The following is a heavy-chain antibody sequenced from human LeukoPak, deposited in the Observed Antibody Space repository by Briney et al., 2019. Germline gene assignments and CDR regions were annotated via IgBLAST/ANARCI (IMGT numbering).Heavy chain of an antibody. CDR2: ISGSGGST. D-gene: IGHD3-9*01. CDR1: GFSFSSYA. Sequence: GGSLRLSCTASGFSFSSYAMSWVRRAPGKGLEWVSAISGSGGSTYYPDSVKGRFTISRDNSKNTLYLQMNSLRAEDTAVYYCAKDADILTGYYLGWYYFDYWGQGTLVTVSS. V-gene: IGHV3-23*01. J-gene: IGHJ4*02. CDR3: AKDADILTGYYLGWYYFDY.